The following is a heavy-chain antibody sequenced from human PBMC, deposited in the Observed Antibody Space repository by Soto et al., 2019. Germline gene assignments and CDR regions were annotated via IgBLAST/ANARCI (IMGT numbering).Heavy chain of an antibody. CDR3: ARGRGIQVVLPATNPFHY. CDR2: ISGSSNNI. V-gene: IGHV3-21*01. D-gene: IGHD2-2*01. CDR1: GFIFSSYN. Sequence: PGGSLRLSCAASGFIFSSYNMNWVRQAPGKGLEWVSYISGSSNNIYYADSVKGRFTISRDNAKNSLYLQMNSLRAEDTAVYYCARGRGIQVVLPATNPFHYWGQGTQVTVSS. J-gene: IGHJ4*02.